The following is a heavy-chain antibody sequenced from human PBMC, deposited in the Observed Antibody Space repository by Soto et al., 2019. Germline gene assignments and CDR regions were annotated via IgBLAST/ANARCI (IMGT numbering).Heavy chain of an antibody. CDR3: ATGLVYYGSEY. V-gene: IGHV4-59*01. CDR2: IYYSAST. D-gene: IGHD3-10*01. J-gene: IGHJ4*02. Sequence: QVQLQESGPGLVKPSETLSLTCSFPGDSISNYYWSWIRQPPGKGLEWMGYIYYSASTNYKPSLNYNPSLKSRVTISLDTSQNQFSLKLTSMTAADTAVYYGATGLVYYGSEYWGQGTLVTVSS. CDR1: GDSISNYY.